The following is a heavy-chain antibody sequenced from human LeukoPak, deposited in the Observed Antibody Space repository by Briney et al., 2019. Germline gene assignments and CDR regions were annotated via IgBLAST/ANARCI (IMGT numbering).Heavy chain of an antibody. CDR2: IYPGDSDT. Sequence: PGESLKISCKGSGYSFTSYWIGWVRQMPGKGLEWMGIIYPGDSDTRYSPSFQGQVTISADKSISTAYLQWSSLKASDTAMYYCARRGDTMIVVEDAFDIWGQGTMVTVSS. CDR1: GYSFTSYW. D-gene: IGHD3-22*01. V-gene: IGHV5-51*01. J-gene: IGHJ3*02. CDR3: ARRGDTMIVVEDAFDI.